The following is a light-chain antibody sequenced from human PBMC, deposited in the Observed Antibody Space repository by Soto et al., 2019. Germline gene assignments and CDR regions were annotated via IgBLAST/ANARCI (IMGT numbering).Light chain of an antibody. CDR1: SSDVGGYNY. Sequence: QSALTQPASVSGSPGQSITISCTGTSSDVGGYNYVSWYQQHPGKAPKPMIFDVINRPSGVSNRFSGSKSGNTASLTISGLQAEDEADYYCSSYTSSSTVVFGGGTQLTVL. J-gene: IGLJ2*01. CDR3: SSYTSSSTVV. V-gene: IGLV2-14*01. CDR2: DVI.